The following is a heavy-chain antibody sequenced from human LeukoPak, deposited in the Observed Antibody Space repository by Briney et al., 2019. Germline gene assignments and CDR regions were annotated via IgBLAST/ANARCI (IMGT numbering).Heavy chain of an antibody. D-gene: IGHD3-22*01. CDR3: ARVRGYYDSSGPRDY. J-gene: IGHJ4*02. CDR2: ISAYNGNT. V-gene: IGHV1-18*01. CDR1: VYTFTSYG. Sequence: GASVTVSFTPSVYTFTSYGISWVRQAPGQGLEWMGWISAYNGNTNYAQKLQGRVTMTTDTSTSTAYMELRSLRSDDTAVYYCARVRGYYDSSGPRDYWGQGTLVTVSS.